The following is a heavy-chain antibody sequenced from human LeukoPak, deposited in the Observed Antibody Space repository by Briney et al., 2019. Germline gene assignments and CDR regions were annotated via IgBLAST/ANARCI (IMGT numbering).Heavy chain of an antibody. Sequence: GRSLRLSCAASGFTFSNYAMHWVRQAPGKGLERVAVISYDGSTNYYADSVKGRFTISRDNSKNTLYLQMNSLRAEDTAVYYCARVSGGVKATYYYGMGVWGQGTTVTVSS. J-gene: IGHJ6*02. CDR3: ARVSGGVKATYYYGMGV. CDR2: ISYDGSTN. D-gene: IGHD1-14*01. CDR1: GFTFSNYA. V-gene: IGHV3-30*04.